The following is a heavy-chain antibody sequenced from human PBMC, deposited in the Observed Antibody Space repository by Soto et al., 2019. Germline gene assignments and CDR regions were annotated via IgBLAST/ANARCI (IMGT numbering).Heavy chain of an antibody. CDR3: ARGGYCSGGSCYGQRWFDP. V-gene: IGHV4-31*03. CDR2: IYYSGST. D-gene: IGHD2-15*01. J-gene: IGHJ5*02. CDR1: GGSISSGGYY. Sequence: QVQLQESGPGLVKPSQTLSLTCTVSGGSISSGGYYWSWIRQHPGKGLEWIGYIYYSGSTYYNPSLQSRVTISVDTSKNQFSLKLSSVTAADTAVYYCARGGYCSGGSCYGQRWFDPWGQGTLVTVSS.